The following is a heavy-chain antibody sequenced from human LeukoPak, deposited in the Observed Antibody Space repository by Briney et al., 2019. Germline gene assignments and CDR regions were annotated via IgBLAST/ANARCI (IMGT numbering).Heavy chain of an antibody. CDR2: INPNSGGT. J-gene: IGHJ6*02. Sequence: ASVKVSCKASGYTFTGYYMHWVRQAPGLGLEWMGWINPNSGGTNYAQKFQGRVTMTRDTSISTAYMELSRLRSDDTAVYYCARDRSAAAGGMDVWGQGTTVTVSS. CDR3: ARDRSAAAGGMDV. CDR1: GYTFTGYY. V-gene: IGHV1-2*02. D-gene: IGHD6-13*01.